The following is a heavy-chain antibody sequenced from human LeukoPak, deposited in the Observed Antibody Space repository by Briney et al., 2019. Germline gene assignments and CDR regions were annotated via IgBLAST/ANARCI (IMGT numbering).Heavy chain of an antibody. CDR1: GFTFSSYA. V-gene: IGHV3-7*01. J-gene: IGHJ6*03. D-gene: IGHD6-19*01. Sequence: GGSLRLSCAASGFTFSSYAMHWVRQAPGKGLEWVANIKQDGSEKYYVDSVKGRFTISRDNAKNSLYLQMNSLRAEDTAVYYCARVVMGIAVAGKYYYYYMDVWGKGTTVTISS. CDR2: IKQDGSEK. CDR3: ARVVMGIAVAGKYYYYYMDV.